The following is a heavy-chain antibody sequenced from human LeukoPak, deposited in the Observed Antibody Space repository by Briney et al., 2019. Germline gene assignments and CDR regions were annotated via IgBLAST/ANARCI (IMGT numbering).Heavy chain of an antibody. CDR3: ATKGRYAYGSGSDAFDS. V-gene: IGHV4-34*01. D-gene: IGHD3-10*01. CDR2: INHSGST. Sequence: SETLSLTCAVYGGSFSDYYWSWIRQSPGKGLEWIGEINHSGSTNYNPSPKSRVTISVDTSKNLFSLKLSSVTAADTAVYCCATKGRYAYGSGSDAFDSWGQGTMVTASS. J-gene: IGHJ3*02. CDR1: GGSFSDYY.